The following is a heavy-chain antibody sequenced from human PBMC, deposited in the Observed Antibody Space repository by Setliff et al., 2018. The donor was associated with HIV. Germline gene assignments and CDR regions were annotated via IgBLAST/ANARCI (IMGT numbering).Heavy chain of an antibody. CDR2: INPRAGTT. D-gene: IGHD3-22*01. CDR1: GYTFTTYY. V-gene: IGHV1-46*01. CDR3: ARDPYDSSGYHFDF. J-gene: IGHJ4*02. Sequence: ASVKVSCKASGYTFTTYYIHWVRQAPGQGLEWMGLINPRAGTTSYAQKFLGRVAMTRDTSTRTFYMELSSLRSDDAAVYYCARDPYDSSGYHFDFWGQGTLVTVSS.